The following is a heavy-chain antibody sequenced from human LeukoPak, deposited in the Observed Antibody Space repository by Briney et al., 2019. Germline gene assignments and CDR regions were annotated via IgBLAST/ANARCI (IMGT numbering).Heavy chain of an antibody. V-gene: IGHV3-21*01. CDR3: PRVLMYGLDP. CDR2: IISISSYI. J-gene: IGHJ5*02. D-gene: IGHD2-8*01. Sequence: GGSLRLSCAASGFTFSSYSMNWVRQAPGKGLEWVSSIISISSYIYYADSVKGRFTISRDNANNSLYLQMNSLRAEDTAVYYCPRVLMYGLDPWGQGTLVTVSS. CDR1: GFTFSSYS.